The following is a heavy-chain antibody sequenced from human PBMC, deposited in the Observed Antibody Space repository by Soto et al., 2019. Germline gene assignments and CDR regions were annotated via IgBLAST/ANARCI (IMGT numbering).Heavy chain of an antibody. Sequence: SGPTLVNPTQTLTLTCTFSGFSLSASGGGVAWIRQPPGKALEWLALIYWDDDKRYRSSLKDRLTITKDTSKNQVVLTMTNVDPVDTATYYCAHSPDFLTGYPPIYFDYRGQGALVTVSS. D-gene: IGHD3-9*01. CDR2: IYWDDDK. J-gene: IGHJ4*02. V-gene: IGHV2-5*02. CDR3: AHSPDFLTGYPPIYFDY. CDR1: GFSLSASGGG.